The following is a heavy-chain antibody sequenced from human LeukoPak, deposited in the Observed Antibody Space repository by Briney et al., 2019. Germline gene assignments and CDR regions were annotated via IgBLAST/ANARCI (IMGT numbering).Heavy chain of an antibody. CDR3: ARAWGSMVRGVSYFDY. J-gene: IGHJ4*02. V-gene: IGHV1-69*13. Sequence: GASVKVSCKASGGTFSSYAISWVRQAPGQGLEWMGGIIPIFGTANYAQKFQGRVTITADESTSTAYMELSSLRSEDTAVYYCARAWGSMVRGVSYFDYWGQGTLVTVSS. D-gene: IGHD3-10*01. CDR1: GGTFSSYA. CDR2: IIPIFGTA.